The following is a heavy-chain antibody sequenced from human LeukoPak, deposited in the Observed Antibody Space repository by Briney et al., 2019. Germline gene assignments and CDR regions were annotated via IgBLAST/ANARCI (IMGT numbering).Heavy chain of an antibody. D-gene: IGHD2-21*02. CDR1: GFTFSSYA. V-gene: IGHV3-21*01. CDR3: ARDLQCGGDCHYDAFDI. J-gene: IGHJ3*02. CDR2: ISSSSSYI. Sequence: PGGSLRLSCAASGFTFSSYAMSWVRQAPGKGLEWVSSISSSSSYIYYADSVKGRFTISRDNAQNSLYLQMNSLRAEDTAVYYCARDLQCGGDCHYDAFDIWGQGTMVTVSS.